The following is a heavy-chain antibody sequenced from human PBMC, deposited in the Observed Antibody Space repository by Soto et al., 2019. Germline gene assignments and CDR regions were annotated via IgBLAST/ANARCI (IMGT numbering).Heavy chain of an antibody. CDR2: ISYDGSNK. CDR1: GFTFSSYA. D-gene: IGHD3-22*01. Sequence: GGSLRLSCAASGFTFSSYAMHWVRQAPGKGLEWVAVISYDGSNKYYADSVKGRFTISRDNSKNTLYLQMNSLRAEDTAVYYCARLSLGVYYDSSGPLPNFDYWGQGTLVTVSS. CDR3: ARLSLGVYYDSSGPLPNFDY. V-gene: IGHV3-30-3*01. J-gene: IGHJ4*02.